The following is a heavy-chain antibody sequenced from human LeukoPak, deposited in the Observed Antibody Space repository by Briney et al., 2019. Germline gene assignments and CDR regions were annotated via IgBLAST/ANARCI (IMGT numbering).Heavy chain of an antibody. CDR1: GGSISSSSYY. CDR3: ASELRDGLFGGY. CDR2: IYYSGST. D-gene: IGHD5-24*01. V-gene: IGHV4-39*01. J-gene: IGHJ4*02. Sequence: SETLSLTCTVSGGSISSSSYYWGWIRQPPGKGLEWIGSIYYSGSTYYNPSLKSRVTISVDTSKNQFSLKLSSVTAADTAVYYCASELRDGLFGGYWGQGTLVTVSS.